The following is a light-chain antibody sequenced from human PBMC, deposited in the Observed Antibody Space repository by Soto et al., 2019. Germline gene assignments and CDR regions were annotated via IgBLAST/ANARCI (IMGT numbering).Light chain of an antibody. CDR2: DAS. Sequence: DIQMTQSPSSLSASVGDRVTISCQASEDISNFLNWYQQKPGKAPKILIYDASVLEAAVPSRFSGGGSGTHVTLTISNLQAEDVGTYSCQQFDSLPLTFGGGTNVEIK. CDR3: QQFDSLPLT. J-gene: IGKJ4*01. V-gene: IGKV1-33*01. CDR1: EDISNF.